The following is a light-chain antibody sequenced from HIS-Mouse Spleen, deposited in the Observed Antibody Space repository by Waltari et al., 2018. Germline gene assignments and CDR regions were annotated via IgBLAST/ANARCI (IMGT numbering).Light chain of an antibody. V-gene: IGLV2-23*01. CDR2: EGS. CDR1: SSYVGSYNL. CDR3: CSYAGSSTWV. J-gene: IGLJ3*02. Sequence: QSALTQPASVSGSPGQSITISCPGTSSYVGSYNLVSWYQQHPGKAPKLMIYEGSKRPSGVSNRFSGSKSGNTASLTISGLQAEDEADYYCCSYAGSSTWVFGGGTKLTVL.